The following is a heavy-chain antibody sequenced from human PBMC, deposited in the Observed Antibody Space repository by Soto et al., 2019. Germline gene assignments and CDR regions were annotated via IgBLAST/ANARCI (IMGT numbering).Heavy chain of an antibody. J-gene: IGHJ5*02. CDR2: IIPIFGTA. Sequence: SVKVSCKASGGTFSSYAISWVRQAPGQGLEWMGGIIPIFGTANYAQKFQGRVTITADESTSTAYMELSSLRSEDTAVYYCARVGRGWQYTLTPFDPWGQGTLVTVSS. V-gene: IGHV1-69*13. D-gene: IGHD6-19*01. CDR1: GGTFSSYA. CDR3: ARVGRGWQYTLTPFDP.